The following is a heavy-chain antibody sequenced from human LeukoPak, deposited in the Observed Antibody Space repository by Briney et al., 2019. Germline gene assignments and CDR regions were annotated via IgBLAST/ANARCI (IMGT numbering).Heavy chain of an antibody. CDR1: GFTFSSYA. J-gene: IGHJ5*02. D-gene: IGHD5-18*01. CDR3: ARVPYSYGYGGAYWFDP. Sequence: GGSLRLSCAASGFTFSSYAMSWVRQAPGKGLEWVSVIYSGSGGTTYYADSVKGRFTISRDNSKNTLYLQMNSLRAEDTAVYYCARVPYSYGYGGAYWFDPWGQGTLVTVSS. V-gene: IGHV3-23*01. CDR2: IYSGSGGTT.